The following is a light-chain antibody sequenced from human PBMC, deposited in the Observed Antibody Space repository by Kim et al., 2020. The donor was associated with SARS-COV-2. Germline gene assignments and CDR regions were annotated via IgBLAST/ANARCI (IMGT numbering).Light chain of an antibody. V-gene: IGLV3-1*01. CDR1: KLGQKF. J-gene: IGLJ3*02. CDR3: QAWDSATAV. Sequence: SYELTQPPSVSVSPGQTASITCSGDKLGQKFTAWYQQKPGQSPVVVMYQDDKRPSGIPERFSGSNSGNTATLTISGTPAMDEADYYCQAWDSATAVFGVG. CDR2: QDD.